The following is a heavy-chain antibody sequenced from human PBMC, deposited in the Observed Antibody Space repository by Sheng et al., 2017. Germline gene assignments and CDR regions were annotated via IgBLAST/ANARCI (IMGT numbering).Heavy chain of an antibody. Sequence: QVQLQQWGAGLLKPSETLSLTCAVYGGSFSGYYWSWIRQPPGKGLEWIGEINHSGSTNYNPSLKSRVTISVDTSKNQFSLKLSSVTAADTAVYYCARRGXWLHPXNWFDPWGQGTLVTVSS. J-gene: IGHJ5*02. V-gene: IGHV4-34*01. CDR1: GGSFSGYY. CDR3: ARRGXWLHPXNWFDP. D-gene: IGHD5-12*01. CDR2: INHSGST.